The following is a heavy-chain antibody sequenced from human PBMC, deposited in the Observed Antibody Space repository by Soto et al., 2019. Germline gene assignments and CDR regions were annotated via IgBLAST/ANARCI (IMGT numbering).Heavy chain of an antibody. CDR3: AAVYKTWCER. D-gene: IGHD1-1*01. V-gene: IGHV3-74*01. CDR2: ITSDGSVA. J-gene: IGHJ5*02. CDR1: GLTLSNYW. Sequence: GGSLRLSCAAPGLTLSNYWMHWVRQAPGKGLVWVSRITSDGSVANYADFVKGRFTISRDNAKNTLCLQMDSLRAEDTAVYYCAAVYKTWCERWGQGTMVTVSS.